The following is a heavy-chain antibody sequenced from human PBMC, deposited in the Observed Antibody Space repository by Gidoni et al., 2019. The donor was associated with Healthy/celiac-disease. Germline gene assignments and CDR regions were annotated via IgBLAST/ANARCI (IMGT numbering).Heavy chain of an antibody. J-gene: IGHJ4*02. CDR2: ISSSSSYT. CDR1: GFTFSDYY. D-gene: IGHD2-2*02. V-gene: IGHV3-11*06. Sequence: QVQLVESGGGLVKPGGSLRLSCAASGFTFSDYYMSWIRQAPGKGLEWVSYISSSSSYTNYADSVKGRFTISRDNAKNSLYLQMNSLRAEDTAVYYCARCSSTSCYTFDYWGQGTLVTVSS. CDR3: ARCSSTSCYTFDY.